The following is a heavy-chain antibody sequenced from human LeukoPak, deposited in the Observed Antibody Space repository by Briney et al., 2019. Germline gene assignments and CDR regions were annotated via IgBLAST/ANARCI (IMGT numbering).Heavy chain of an antibody. CDR2: ISDSGGGT. Sequence: PGGSLRLSCAVSGITLSNYGMSWVRQAPGKGLEWVAGISDSGGGTKYADSVKGRFTISRDNSKNTLYLQMNSLRAEDTAVYYCAKNGFRTSTHMITFGGVIDYDAFDIWGQGTMVTVSS. J-gene: IGHJ3*02. CDR1: GITLSNYG. V-gene: IGHV3-23*01. CDR3: AKNGFRTSTHMITFGGVIDYDAFDI. D-gene: IGHD3-16*02.